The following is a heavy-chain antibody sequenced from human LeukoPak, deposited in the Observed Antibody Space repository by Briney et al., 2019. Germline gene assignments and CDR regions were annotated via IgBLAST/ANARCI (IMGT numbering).Heavy chain of an antibody. D-gene: IGHD3-10*01. CDR3: AKDSSMVRGDYDYFDY. CDR1: GFTFSSYW. Sequence: TGGSLRLSCAASGFTFSSYWMSWVRQAPGKGLEWVSGISNSGDRTYYADSVKGRFTISRDNSKNTLYLQMNSLRAEDTAVYYCAKDSSMVRGDYDYFDYWGQGTLVTVSS. V-gene: IGHV3-23*01. J-gene: IGHJ4*02. CDR2: ISNSGDRT.